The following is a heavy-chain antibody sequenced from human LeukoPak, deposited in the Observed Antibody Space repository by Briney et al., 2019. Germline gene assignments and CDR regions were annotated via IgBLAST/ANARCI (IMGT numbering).Heavy chain of an antibody. CDR1: GGSISSYY. D-gene: IGHD3-16*02. CDR2: IYYSGST. J-gene: IGHJ6*03. CDR3: ARAGYDYIWGSYRWGYYYYYYMDV. V-gene: IGHV4-59*01. Sequence: PSETLSLTCTVSGGSISSYYWSWIRRPPGKGLEWIGYIYYSGSTNYNPSLKSRVTISVDTSKNQFSLKLSSVTAADTAVYYCARAGYDYIWGSYRWGYYYYYYMDVWGKGTTVTVSS.